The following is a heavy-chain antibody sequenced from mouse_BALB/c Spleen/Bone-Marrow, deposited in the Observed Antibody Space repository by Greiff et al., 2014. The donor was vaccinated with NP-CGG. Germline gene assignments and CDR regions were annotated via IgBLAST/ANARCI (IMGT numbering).Heavy chain of an antibody. CDR3: ARGDYRSYYFDY. CDR2: INPGSGGT. J-gene: IGHJ2*01. CDR1: GYAFTNYL. V-gene: IGHV1-54*01. Sequence: QVQLQQSGAELVRPGTSVKVSCKASGYAFTNYLIEWVKQRPGQGLEWIGVINPGSGGTNYNVKFKGKATLTADKSSSTAYMQLSSLTSDDSAVYFCARGDYRSYYFDYWGQGTTLTVSS. D-gene: IGHD2-14*01.